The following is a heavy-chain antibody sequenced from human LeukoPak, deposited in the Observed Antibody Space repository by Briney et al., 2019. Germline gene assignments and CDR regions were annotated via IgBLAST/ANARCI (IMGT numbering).Heavy chain of an antibody. CDR1: GFTFSSYA. V-gene: IGHV3-23*01. CDR3: ALEGGSSGWRHGY. CDR2: ISGSGGST. Sequence: PGGSLRLSCAASGFTFSSYAMSWVRQAPGEGLEWVSAISGSGGSTYYADSVKGRFTISGDNSKNTLYLQMNSLRAEDTAVYYCALEGGSSGWRHGYWGQGTLVTVSS. J-gene: IGHJ4*02. D-gene: IGHD6-19*01.